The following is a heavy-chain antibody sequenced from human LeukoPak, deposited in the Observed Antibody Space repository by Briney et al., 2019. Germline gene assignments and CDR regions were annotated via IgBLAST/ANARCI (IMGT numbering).Heavy chain of an antibody. CDR2: VYYSGST. CDR1: GDSVSRYY. CDR3: ARQYSDILTGYHRGELYWYFDL. J-gene: IGHJ2*01. V-gene: IGHV4-59*08. D-gene: IGHD3-9*01. Sequence: SETLSLTCTVSGDSVSRYYWSWIRQPPGKGLEWIGYVYYSGSTNYNPSLKSRVTISVDTSKNQFSLKLSSVTAADTAVYYCARQYSDILTGYHRGELYWYFDLWGRGTLVTVSS.